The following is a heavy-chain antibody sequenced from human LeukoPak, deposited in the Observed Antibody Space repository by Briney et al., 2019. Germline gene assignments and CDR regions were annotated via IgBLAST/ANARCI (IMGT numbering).Heavy chain of an antibody. CDR1: GYSFTSYW. J-gene: IGHJ4*02. D-gene: IGHD3-10*01. Sequence: GESPKISCKGSGYSFTSYWIGWVRQMPGKGLEWMGIIHPGYSDTRYSPSFQGQVTISADKSISTAYLQWTSLKASDTAMYYCATTGHTYYSFWGQGTLVTVSS. CDR2: IHPGYSDT. CDR3: ATTGHTYYSF. V-gene: IGHV5-51*01.